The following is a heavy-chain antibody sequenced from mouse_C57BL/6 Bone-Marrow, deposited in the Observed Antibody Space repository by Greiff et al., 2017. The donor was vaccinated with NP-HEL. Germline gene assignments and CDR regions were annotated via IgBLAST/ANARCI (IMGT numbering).Heavy chain of an antibody. CDR3: ARWNDGYFDY. J-gene: IGHJ2*01. CDR1: GYTFTNYW. D-gene: IGHD2-3*01. Sequence: VQLQQSGAELVRPGTSVKMSCKASGYTFTNYWIGWAKQRPGHGLEWIGDIYPGGGYTNYNEKFKGKATLTADKSSSTAYMQFSSLTSEDSAIYYCARWNDGYFDYCGQGTTLTVSS. CDR2: IYPGGGYT. V-gene: IGHV1-63*01.